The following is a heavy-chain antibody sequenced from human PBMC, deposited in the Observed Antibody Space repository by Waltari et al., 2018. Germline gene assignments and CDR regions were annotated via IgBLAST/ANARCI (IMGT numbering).Heavy chain of an antibody. Sequence: EVQLVESGGGLMQPGGSLRLSCAASGFTVSNNYMSWVRQAPGKGLEWGSVISSGGTTHYADSVKGRFTISRDNAKNSLYLQMNSLRAEDTAVYYCARVWLRVLDYWGQGTLVTVSS. D-gene: IGHD3-10*01. V-gene: IGHV3-53*01. J-gene: IGHJ4*02. CDR1: GFTVSNNY. CDR3: ARVWLRVLDY. CDR2: ISSGGTT.